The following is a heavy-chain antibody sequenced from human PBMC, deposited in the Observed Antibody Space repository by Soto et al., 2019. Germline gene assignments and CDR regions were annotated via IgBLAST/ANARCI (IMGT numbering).Heavy chain of an antibody. Sequence: EVQLVESGGGLVQPGGSLRLSCAASGLTVSSNYMSWVRQAPGKGLEWVAVMYSGGSTYYADSVKGRFTISRDNSQNTLYLQMNSLRAVDTAVYYCARDRNTVVMTASYWNFDLWGRGTLVTVSS. V-gene: IGHV3-66*01. D-gene: IGHD2-21*02. CDR3: ARDRNTVVMTASYWNFDL. CDR1: GLTVSSNY. CDR2: MYSGGST. J-gene: IGHJ2*01.